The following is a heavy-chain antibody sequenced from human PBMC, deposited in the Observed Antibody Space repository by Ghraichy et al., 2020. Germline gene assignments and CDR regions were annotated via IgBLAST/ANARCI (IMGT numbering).Heavy chain of an antibody. CDR2: ISACNGNT. Sequence: ASVKVSCKASGYTFTSYGISWVRQAPGQGLEWMGWISACNGNTNYAQKLQGRVTMTTDTSTSTAYMELRSLRSDDTAVYYCARLPMIVGDLDYWGQGTLVTVSS. J-gene: IGHJ4*02. CDR3: ARLPMIVGDLDY. CDR1: GYTFTSYG. D-gene: IGHD3-22*01. V-gene: IGHV1-18*01.